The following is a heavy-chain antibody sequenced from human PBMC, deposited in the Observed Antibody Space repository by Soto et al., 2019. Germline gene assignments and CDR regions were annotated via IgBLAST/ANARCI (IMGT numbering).Heavy chain of an antibody. CDR3: ARPPFEQLVRGAFDI. CDR2: IKQDGSEK. CDR1: GFTFSSYW. Sequence: GGSLRLSCAASGFTFSSYWMSWVRQAPGKGLEWVANIKQDGSEKYYVDSVKGRFTISRDNAKNSLYLQMNSLRAEDAAVYYCARPPFEQLVRGAFDIWGQGTMVTVSS. D-gene: IGHD6-13*01. V-gene: IGHV3-7*01. J-gene: IGHJ3*02.